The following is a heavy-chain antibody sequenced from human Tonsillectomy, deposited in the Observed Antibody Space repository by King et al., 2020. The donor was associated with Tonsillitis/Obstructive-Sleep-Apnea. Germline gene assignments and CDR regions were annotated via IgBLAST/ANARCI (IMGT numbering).Heavy chain of an antibody. CDR1: GYTFTGYY. D-gene: IGHD6-19*01. CDR2: INPNSGGT. CDR3: ARDAKISSGELRYYYYMDV. V-gene: IGHV1-2*04. Sequence: QLVQSGAEVKKPGASVKVSCKASGYTFTGYYMHWVRQAPGQGLEWMGWINPNSGGTNYAQKFQGWVTMTRDTSISTAYMELSRLRSDDTAVYYCARDAKISSGELRYYYYMDVWGKGTTVTVSS. J-gene: IGHJ6*03.